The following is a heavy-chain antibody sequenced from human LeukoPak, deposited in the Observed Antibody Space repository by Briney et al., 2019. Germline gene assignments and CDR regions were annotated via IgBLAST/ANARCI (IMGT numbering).Heavy chain of an antibody. CDR2: IIPIFGTA. CDR1: GGTFSSYA. Sequence: SVKVSCKASGGTFSSYAISWVRQAPGQGLEWMGGIIPIFGTANYAQKFQGRVTITTDESTSTAYMELSSLRSEDTAVYYCAVGSSSGWHDYCYYYMDVWGKGTTVTVSS. V-gene: IGHV1-69*05. CDR3: AVGSSSGWHDYCYYYMDV. D-gene: IGHD6-19*01. J-gene: IGHJ6*03.